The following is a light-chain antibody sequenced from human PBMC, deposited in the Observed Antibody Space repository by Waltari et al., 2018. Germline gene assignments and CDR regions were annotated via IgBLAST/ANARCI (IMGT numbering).Light chain of an antibody. V-gene: IGKV3-20*01. CDR1: QSVSRA. CDR3: QHYVRLPAT. CDR2: GAS. J-gene: IGKJ1*01. Sequence: EIVLTQSPGSPSPSPGESVTLSCRASQSVSRALAWYQQQPGQAPRLLIFGASNRATGIPDRFSGSGSETDFSLTISRLEPEDFAVYYCQHYVRLPATFGRGTKVEIK.